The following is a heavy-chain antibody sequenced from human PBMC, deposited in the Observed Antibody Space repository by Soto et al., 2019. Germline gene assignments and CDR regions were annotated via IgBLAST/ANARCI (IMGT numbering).Heavy chain of an antibody. CDR3: AKYCRLVLRWEDS. V-gene: IGHV3-23*01. D-gene: IGHD2-15*01. CDR2: ISANGGAT. J-gene: IGHJ4*02. CDR1: RFTFRTYA. Sequence: GGSLRLSCTASRFTFRTYAMTWVRQAPGKGLEWVSTISANGGATYYADSVRGRFTVSRDNSNDTLYLQMSSLRAEDTAVYCCAKYCRLVLRWEDSGGQGTLVAVSS.